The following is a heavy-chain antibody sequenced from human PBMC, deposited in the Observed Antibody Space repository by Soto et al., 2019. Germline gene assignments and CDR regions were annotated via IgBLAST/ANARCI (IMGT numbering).Heavy chain of an antibody. CDR2: ISSSSRYI. V-gene: IGHV3-21*01. CDR1: GFTFKTYS. D-gene: IGHD3-3*01. Sequence: GGSLRLSCAASGFTFKTYSMNWVRQAPGKGLEWVSSISSSSRYIYYADSLKGRFTISRDNAKNSLYLQMNSLRAEDTAVYYCVSSYDFWSSSYYYFESWGQGTLVTVSS. CDR3: VSSYDFWSSSYYYFES. J-gene: IGHJ4*02.